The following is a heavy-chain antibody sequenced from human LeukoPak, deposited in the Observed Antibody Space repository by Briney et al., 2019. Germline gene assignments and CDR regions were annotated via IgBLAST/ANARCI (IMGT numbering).Heavy chain of an antibody. CDR2: ISAYNGNT. CDR3: ARDENYYGSGGYYWFDP. V-gene: IGHV1-18*01. Sequence: GASVKVSCTASGYTFTSYGISWVRQAPGQGLEWMGWISAYNGNTNYAQKLQGRVTMTTDTSTSTAYMELRSLRSDDTAVYYCARDENYYGSGGYYWFDPWGQGTLVTVSS. J-gene: IGHJ5*02. CDR1: GYTFTSYG. D-gene: IGHD3-10*01.